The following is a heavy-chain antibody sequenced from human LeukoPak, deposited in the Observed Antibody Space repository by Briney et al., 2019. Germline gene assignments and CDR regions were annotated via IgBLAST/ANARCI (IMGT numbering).Heavy chain of an antibody. V-gene: IGHV4-59*01. Sequence: SETLSLTCTVSGGSISTYYWSWIQQPPGKGLEWIGYIYYTGSTNYNPSLKSRVTLSVDTSKNQFSLNLSSVTAADTAVYYCARVDSINWYDSRGYFDYWGQGTLVTVSS. CDR3: ARVDSINWYDSRGYFDY. D-gene: IGHD6-13*01. CDR2: IYYTGST. CDR1: GGSISTYY. J-gene: IGHJ4*02.